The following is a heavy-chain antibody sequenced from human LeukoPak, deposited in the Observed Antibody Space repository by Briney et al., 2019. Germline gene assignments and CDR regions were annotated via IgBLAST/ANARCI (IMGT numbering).Heavy chain of an antibody. D-gene: IGHD2-21*02. CDR2: TAGSGISK. V-gene: IGHV3-23*05. Sequence: GGSLRLSCVASGFTFNNYAMSWVRQAPGRGLEWASSTAGSGISKDYADSVKGRFTISKDKSKNTLYLQMDNLRAEDTGVYFCAKDRSSYCGGDCGAFDIWGQGTMVTVSS. CDR3: AKDRSSYCGGDCGAFDI. CDR1: GFTFNNYA. J-gene: IGHJ3*02.